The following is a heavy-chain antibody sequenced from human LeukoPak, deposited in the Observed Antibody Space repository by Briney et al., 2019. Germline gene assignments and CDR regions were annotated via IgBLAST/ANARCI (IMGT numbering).Heavy chain of an antibody. CDR2: INHSGST. CDR3: ARQSPTIFGVVGYYYYYMDV. CDR1: GGSFSGYY. V-gene: IGHV4-34*01. J-gene: IGHJ6*03. Sequence: SETLSLTCAVYGGSFSGYYWSWIRQPPGKGLEWIGEINHSGSTNYNPSLKSRVTISVDTSKNQFSLKLSSVTAADTAVYYCARQSPTIFGVVGYYYYYMDVWGKGTTVTVSS. D-gene: IGHD3-3*01.